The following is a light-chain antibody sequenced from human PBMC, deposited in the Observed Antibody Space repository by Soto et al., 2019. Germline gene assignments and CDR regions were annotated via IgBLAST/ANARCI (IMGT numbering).Light chain of an antibody. CDR2: GAS. J-gene: IGKJ4*01. CDR1: QSVRSSH. Sequence: EIVLTQSPGTLSLSPGERATLSCRASQSVRSSHLAWYQQMPGQAPRLLIYGASNRATDIPDRFSGSGSGTDFTLTLSRLEPEDFAVYSCQQYSSSPLTFGGGTKVEIK. CDR3: QQYSSSPLT. V-gene: IGKV3-20*01.